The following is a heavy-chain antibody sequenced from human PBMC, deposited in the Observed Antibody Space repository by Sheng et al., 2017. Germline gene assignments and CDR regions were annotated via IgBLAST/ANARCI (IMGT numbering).Heavy chain of an antibody. Sequence: QVQLQQWGAGLLKPSETLSLTCAVYGGSFSGYYWSWIRQPPGKGLEWIGEINHSGSTNYNPSLKSRVTISVDTSKNQFSLKLSSVTAADTAVYYCVRGSSWYGLNYWGQGTLVTVSS. CDR3: VRGSSWYGLNY. D-gene: IGHD6-13*01. J-gene: IGHJ4*02. V-gene: IGHV4-34*01. CDR2: INHSGST. CDR1: GGSFSGYY.